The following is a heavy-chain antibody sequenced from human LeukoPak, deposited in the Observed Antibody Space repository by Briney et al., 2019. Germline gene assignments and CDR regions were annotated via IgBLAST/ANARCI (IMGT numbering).Heavy chain of an antibody. CDR2: ISSSSSYI. V-gene: IGHV3-21*01. D-gene: IGHD3-10*01. J-gene: IGHJ6*02. CDR3: ARDGESYYYYGMDV. Sequence: PGGSLRLSCAAPGFTFSSYSMNWVRQAPGKGLEWVSSISSSSSYIYYADSVKGRFTISRDNAKNSLYLQMNSLRAEDTAVYYCARDGESYYYYGMDVWGQGTTVTVSS. CDR1: GFTFSSYS.